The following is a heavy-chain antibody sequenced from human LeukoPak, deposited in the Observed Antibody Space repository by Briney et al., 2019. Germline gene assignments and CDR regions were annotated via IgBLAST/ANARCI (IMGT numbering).Heavy chain of an antibody. Sequence: GGSLRLSCAASGFTFSNYNMHWVRQAPGKGLEWISYISTSSSTIYYTDSVKGRFTISRDNSKNTLYLQMNSLRAEDTAVYYCARGTYYDILTGYYGYYYGMDVWGQGTTVTVSS. CDR3: ARGTYYDILTGYYGYYYGMDV. CDR1: GFTFSNYN. CDR2: ISTSSSTI. V-gene: IGHV3-48*01. D-gene: IGHD3-9*01. J-gene: IGHJ6*02.